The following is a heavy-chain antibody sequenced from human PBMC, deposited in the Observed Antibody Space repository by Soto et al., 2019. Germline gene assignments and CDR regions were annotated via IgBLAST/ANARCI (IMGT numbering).Heavy chain of an antibody. V-gene: IGHV3-30-3*01. CDR3: TRDSEAPSGTFRFAP. CDR1: GFTFSRYA. Sequence: PGGSLRLSCAASGFTFSRYAMHWVRQAPGKGLEWVAVISYDGNNKFYADSVKGRFTISRDNSKNMLDLQMNTLRPEDTAVYYCTRDSEAPSGTFRFAPWGQGTLVTVSS. CDR2: ISYDGNNK. J-gene: IGHJ5*02. D-gene: IGHD6-13*01.